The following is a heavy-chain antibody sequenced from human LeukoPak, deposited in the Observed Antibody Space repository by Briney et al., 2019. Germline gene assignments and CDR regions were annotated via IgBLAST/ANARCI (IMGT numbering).Heavy chain of an antibody. V-gene: IGHV4-34*01. CDR1: GGSFSGYY. D-gene: IGHD3-10*01. CDR3: ARFYYYGSGSYSHTVDY. J-gene: IGHJ4*02. Sequence: SETLSLTCAVYGGSFSGYYWSWIRQPPGKGLEWIGEINHSGSTNYNLSLKSRVTISVVTSKNQFSLKLSSVTAADTAVYYCARFYYYGSGSYSHTVDYWGQGTLVTVSS. CDR2: INHSGST.